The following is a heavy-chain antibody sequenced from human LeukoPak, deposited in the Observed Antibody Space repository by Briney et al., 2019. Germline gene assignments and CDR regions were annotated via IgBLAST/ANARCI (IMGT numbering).Heavy chain of an antibody. V-gene: IGHV1-18*01. Sequence: ASVKVSCKASGYTLTTYGITWVRQAPGQGLKWMGWISAYNGKTNYARKLQGRVTMTTDTSTSTAYMELRSLRSDDTAVYYCARSGGIAARQVYDYWGQGTLVTVSS. CDR2: ISAYNGKT. J-gene: IGHJ4*02. CDR3: ARSGGIAARQVYDY. D-gene: IGHD6-6*01. CDR1: GYTLTTYG.